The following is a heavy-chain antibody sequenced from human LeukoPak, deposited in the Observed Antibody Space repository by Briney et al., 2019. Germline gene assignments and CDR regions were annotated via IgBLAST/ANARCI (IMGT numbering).Heavy chain of an antibody. J-gene: IGHJ6*02. D-gene: IGHD3-10*01. V-gene: IGHV1-69*04. CDR1: GGTFSSYA. CDR3: ARAGSGDYYYYGMDV. Sequence: SVKVFCKASGGTFSSYAISWVRQAPGQGLEWMGRIIPIFGIANYAQKFQGRVTITADKSTSTAYMELSSLRSEDTAVYYCARAGSGDYYYYGMDVWGQGTTVTVSS. CDR2: IIPIFGIA.